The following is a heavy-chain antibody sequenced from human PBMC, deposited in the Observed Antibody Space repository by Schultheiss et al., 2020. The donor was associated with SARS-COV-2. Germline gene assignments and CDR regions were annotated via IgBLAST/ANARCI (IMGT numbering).Heavy chain of an antibody. CDR3: ARGTSSWYYYYMDV. CDR1: AGSISGYY. J-gene: IGHJ6*03. D-gene: IGHD6-13*01. Sequence: SQTLSLNCSVSAGSISGYYWSWIRQPPGKGLEWIGYIYYSGSTNYNPSLKSRVTISVDTSKNQFSLKLSSVTAADTAVYYCARGTSSWYYYYMDVWGKGTTVTVSS. CDR2: IYYSGST. V-gene: IGHV4-59*12.